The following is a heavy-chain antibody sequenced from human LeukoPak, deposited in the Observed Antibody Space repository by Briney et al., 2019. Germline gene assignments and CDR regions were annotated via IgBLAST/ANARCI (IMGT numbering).Heavy chain of an antibody. J-gene: IGHJ4*02. D-gene: IGHD3-22*01. Sequence: NTSETLSLTCTVSGGSISSYYWSWIRQPPGKGLEWIGYIYYSGSTNYNPSLKSRVTISVDTSKNQFSLKLSSVTAADTAVYYCARGALNYDSSGYPVDYWGQGTLVTVSS. V-gene: IGHV4-59*08. CDR2: IYYSGST. CDR3: ARGALNYDSSGYPVDY. CDR1: GGSISSYY.